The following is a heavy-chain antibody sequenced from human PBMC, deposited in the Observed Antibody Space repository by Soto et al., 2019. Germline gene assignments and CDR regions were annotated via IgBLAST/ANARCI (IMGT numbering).Heavy chain of an antibody. J-gene: IGHJ6*02. CDR3: ASLYYYVSSGSNYYYYGMDV. D-gene: IGHD3-22*01. Sequence: GASVKVSCKASGYTFTSYYMHWVRQAPGQGLEWMGIINPSGGSTSYAQKFQGRVTMTRDTSTSTVYMELSSLRSEDTAVYYCASLYYYVSSGSNYYYYGMDVWGQGTTVTVSS. CDR2: INPSGGST. V-gene: IGHV1-46*03. CDR1: GYTFTSYY.